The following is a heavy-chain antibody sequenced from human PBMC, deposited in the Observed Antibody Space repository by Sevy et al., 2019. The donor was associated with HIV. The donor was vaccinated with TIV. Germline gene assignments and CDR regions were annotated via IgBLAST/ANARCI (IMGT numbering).Heavy chain of an antibody. Sequence: SGPTLVKPTQTLTLTCTFSGFSLSTAGVGVGWIRQPPGKALECLALIYWDEDKRYRTSLRSRLTINKDTSKNQVVLTMTNMDPVDTATYYCVHSRMRGNGMYVWGQGTTVTVSS. CDR2: IYWDEDK. J-gene: IGHJ6*02. V-gene: IGHV2-5*02. CDR1: GFSLSTAGVG. CDR3: VHSRMRGNGMYV.